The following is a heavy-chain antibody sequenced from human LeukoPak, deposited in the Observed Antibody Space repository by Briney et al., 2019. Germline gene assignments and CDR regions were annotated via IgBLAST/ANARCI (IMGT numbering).Heavy chain of an antibody. V-gene: IGHV3-23*01. Sequence: GGSLRLSCVAPGFTFSSYALNWVRQTPGKGLEWVSTISGSGASTYYADAVRGRFTISRDNSRNTLQLQMNSLRADDTGVYYCARDFAGHCSSSNCYGDRWGHGTLVTVSS. CDR3: ARDFAGHCSSSNCYGDR. D-gene: IGHD2-2*01. CDR2: ISGSGAST. CDR1: GFTFSSYA. J-gene: IGHJ5*02.